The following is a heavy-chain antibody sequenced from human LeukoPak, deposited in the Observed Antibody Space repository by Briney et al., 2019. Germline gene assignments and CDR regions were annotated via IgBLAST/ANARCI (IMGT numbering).Heavy chain of an antibody. Sequence: SETLSLTCTVSGGSISSYYWSWIRQPPGKGLEWIGYIYYSGSTNYNPSLKSRVTISVDTSKNQFSLKLSSVTAADTAVYYCARGGWYSDYWGQGTLVTVSS. J-gene: IGHJ4*02. CDR2: IYYSGST. CDR1: GGSISSYY. V-gene: IGHV4-59*01. CDR3: ARGGWYSDY. D-gene: IGHD6-19*01.